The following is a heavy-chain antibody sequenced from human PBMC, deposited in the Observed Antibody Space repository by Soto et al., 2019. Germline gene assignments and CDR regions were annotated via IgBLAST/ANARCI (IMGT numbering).Heavy chain of an antibody. V-gene: IGHV1-18*01. D-gene: IGHD1-26*01. J-gene: IGHJ3*02. CDR1: GYTFTSYG. CDR2: ISAYNGNT. CDR3: ARESLSEVGATHDAFDI. Sequence: ASVKVSCKASGYTFTSYGISWVRQAPGQGLEWMGWISAYNGNTNYAQKLQGRVTMTTDTSTSTAYMELRRLRSDDTAVYYCARESLSEVGATHDAFDIWGQGTMVTVSS.